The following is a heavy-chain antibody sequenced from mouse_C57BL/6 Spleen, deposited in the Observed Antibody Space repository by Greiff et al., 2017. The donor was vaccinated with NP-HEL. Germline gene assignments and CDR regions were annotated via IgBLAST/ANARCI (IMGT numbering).Heavy chain of an antibody. Sequence: QVQLQQSGPGLVQPSQSLSITCTVSGFSLTSYGVHWVRQSPGKGLEWLGVIWSGGSTDYNAAFISRLSISKDNSKSQVFFKMNSLQADDTAIYYCAREDYDYASLAYWGQGTLVTVSA. CDR2: IWSGGST. J-gene: IGHJ3*01. CDR1: GFSLTSYG. V-gene: IGHV2-2*01. D-gene: IGHD2-4*01. CDR3: AREDYDYASLAY.